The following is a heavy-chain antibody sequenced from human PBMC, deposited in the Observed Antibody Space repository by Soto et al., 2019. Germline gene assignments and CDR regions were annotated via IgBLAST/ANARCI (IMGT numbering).Heavy chain of an antibody. CDR3: AHTPPETCFDY. V-gene: IGHV2-5*02. CDR1: GFSLRTSGVG. Sequence: QITLKESGPTLVKPTQTLTLTCTFSGFSLRTSGVGVGWIRQPPGKALEWLALIYWDDDKRYSPSLKSRLTITEDTSRNQVVLTMTNMDPVDTATYYCAHTPPETCFDYWRQGTLVTVSS. J-gene: IGHJ4*02. CDR2: IYWDDDK.